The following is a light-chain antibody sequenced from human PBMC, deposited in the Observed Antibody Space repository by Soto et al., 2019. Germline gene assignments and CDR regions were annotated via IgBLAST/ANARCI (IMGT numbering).Light chain of an antibody. CDR2: KAS. J-gene: IGKJ1*01. CDR3: QHYNSYSEA. Sequence: DIQMTQSPSTLSGSVGDRVTITCRASQTISSWLAWYQQKPGKAPKLLIYKASTLKSGVPSRCSGSGSATEFTLTISSLQPDDFATYYCQHYNSYSEAFGQGTKVELK. V-gene: IGKV1-5*03. CDR1: QTISSW.